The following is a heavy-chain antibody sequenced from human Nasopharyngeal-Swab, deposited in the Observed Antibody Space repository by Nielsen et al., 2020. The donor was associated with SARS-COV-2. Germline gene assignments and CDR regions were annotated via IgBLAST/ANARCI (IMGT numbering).Heavy chain of an antibody. V-gene: IGHV3-30*03. CDR2: TSYQGSNT. CDR1: GFTFSRYG. J-gene: IGHJ4*02. Sequence: GESLKISCVASGFTFSRYGMHWVRQAPGKGLEWVAITSYQGSNTYYADSVKGRFTISRDNSKNTLYLQMNSLRAEDTAMYYCVGNNWNYGGVGYWGQGTLVTVSS. D-gene: IGHD1-7*01. CDR3: VGNNWNYGGVGY.